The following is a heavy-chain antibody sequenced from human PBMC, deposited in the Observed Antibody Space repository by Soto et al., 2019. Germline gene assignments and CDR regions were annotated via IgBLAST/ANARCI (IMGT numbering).Heavy chain of an antibody. V-gene: IGHV3-64*01. CDR3: ARSNVDTAMAN. Sequence: EVQLVESGGGLVQPGGSLRLSCAASGFTFSSYAMHWVRQAPGKGLEYVSAISSNGGSTYYANSVKGRFTISRDNSKNTLYLQMGSLRAEDMAVYYCARSNVDTAMANWCQGTLVTVSS. J-gene: IGHJ1*01. CDR2: ISSNGGST. D-gene: IGHD5-18*01. CDR1: GFTFSSYA.